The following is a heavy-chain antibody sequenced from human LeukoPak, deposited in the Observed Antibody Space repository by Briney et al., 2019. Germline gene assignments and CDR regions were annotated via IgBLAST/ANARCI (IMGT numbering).Heavy chain of an antibody. CDR2: ISGSGGST. V-gene: IGHV3-23*01. D-gene: IGHD2-21*01. Sequence: GGSLRLSCAASGFTFSSYAMSWVRQAPGKGLEWVSAISGSGGSTYYADSVKGRFTISRDNSKNTLYLQMNSLRAEDTAVYYCARGLPSGVCGGDSSLFDYWGQGTLVTVSS. J-gene: IGHJ4*02. CDR1: GFTFSSYA. CDR3: ARGLPSGVCGGDSSLFDY.